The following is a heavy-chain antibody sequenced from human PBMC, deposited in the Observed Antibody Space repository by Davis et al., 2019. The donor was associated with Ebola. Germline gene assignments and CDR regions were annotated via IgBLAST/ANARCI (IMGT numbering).Heavy chain of an antibody. D-gene: IGHD6-6*01. J-gene: IGHJ5*02. CDR1: GYTFTGYY. Sequence: ASVKVSCKASGYTFTGYYMHWVRQAPGQGLEWMGWINPNSGGTNYAQKFQGRVTMTRDTSISTAYMELSRLRSDDTAVYYCARDTPYSSSVFGFDPWGQGTLVTVSS. V-gene: IGHV1-2*02. CDR2: INPNSGGT. CDR3: ARDTPYSSSVFGFDP.